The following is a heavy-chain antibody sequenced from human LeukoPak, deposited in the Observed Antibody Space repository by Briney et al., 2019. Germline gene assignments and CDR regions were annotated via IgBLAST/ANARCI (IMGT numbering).Heavy chain of an antibody. J-gene: IGHJ4*02. D-gene: IGHD3-22*01. CDR1: GGSFSGYH. CDR3: ARGHFHYDSSGSHVYFNY. CDR2: INHSGTT. Sequence: SEALSLTCAVYGGSFSGYHWTWIRQPPGKGLEWIGEINHSGTTNYNPSLKSRVTISIDTSKNQFSLKLSSVTAADTAVYYCARGHFHYDSSGSHVYFNYWSQGTLVTVSS. V-gene: IGHV4-34*01.